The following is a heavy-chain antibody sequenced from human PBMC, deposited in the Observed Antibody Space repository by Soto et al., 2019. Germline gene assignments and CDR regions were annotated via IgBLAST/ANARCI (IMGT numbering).Heavy chain of an antibody. CDR3: ARESTITIFEYGCFDY. CDR2: IIPILGIA. J-gene: IGHJ4*02. D-gene: IGHD3-3*01. Sequence: ASVKVSCKASGGTFSSYTISWVRQAPGQGLEWMGRIIPILGIANYAQKFQGRVTITADKSTSTAYMELSSLRSEDTAVYYCARESTITIFEYGCFDYWGQGTLVTVSS. CDR1: GGTFSSYT. V-gene: IGHV1-69*04.